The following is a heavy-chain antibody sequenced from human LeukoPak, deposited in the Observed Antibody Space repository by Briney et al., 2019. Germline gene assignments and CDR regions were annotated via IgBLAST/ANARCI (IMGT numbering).Heavy chain of an antibody. J-gene: IGHJ3*02. D-gene: IGHD6-19*01. V-gene: IGHV4-59*08. CDR1: GGSTSRYY. Sequence: SETLSLTCTVSGGSTSRYYWSWVRDPPGKRLEWSGYIYYSGSTNYTPSLKSRVTISVDTSKNQFSLKLGSVTAADTAVYYCAFSPVAGTVHDAFDIWGEGTRVSVSS. CDR3: AFSPVAGTVHDAFDI. CDR2: IYYSGST.